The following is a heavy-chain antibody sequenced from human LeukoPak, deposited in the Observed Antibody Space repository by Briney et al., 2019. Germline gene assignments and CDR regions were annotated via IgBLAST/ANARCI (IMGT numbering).Heavy chain of an antibody. D-gene: IGHD3-10*01. J-gene: IGHJ4*02. CDR2: IYYSGST. CDR1: GGSISSSSYY. Sequence: SETLSLTCTVSGGSISSSSYYWGWIRQPPGKGLEWIGSIYYSGSTYDNPSLKSRVTISVDTSKNQFSLKLSSVTAADTAVYYCARGGITMVRGIYFDYWGQGILVTVSS. V-gene: IGHV4-39*07. CDR3: ARGGITMVRGIYFDY.